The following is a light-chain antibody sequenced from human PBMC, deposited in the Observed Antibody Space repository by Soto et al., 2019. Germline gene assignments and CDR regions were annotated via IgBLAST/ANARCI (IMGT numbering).Light chain of an antibody. J-gene: IGKJ4*01. CDR3: QQLNNYFT. CDR1: QGISSA. Sequence: AIQLTQSPSSLSASVGDRVTITCRASQGISSALAWYQQKPGKAPKLLIYDASSLESGVPSRFSGSGSGTDFTLTISSLQPEDFATYYCQQLNNYFTFAGGTNVDIK. CDR2: DAS. V-gene: IGKV1D-13*01.